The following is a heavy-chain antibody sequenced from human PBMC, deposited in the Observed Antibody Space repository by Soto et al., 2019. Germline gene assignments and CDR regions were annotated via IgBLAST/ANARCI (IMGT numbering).Heavy chain of an antibody. Sequence: SVQVSCKASCYSFTNYGVSWVRQAPGQGLEWMGWITVYNGNTHYAQNLQGRVTMTTDTSTSTAHMELWSLGSDDTAVYYCARSYSYGSYWYFDYWGQGALVTVSS. CDR1: CYSFTNYG. J-gene: IGHJ4*02. CDR3: ARSYSYGSYWYFDY. V-gene: IGHV1-18*04. CDR2: ITVYNGNT. D-gene: IGHD5-18*01.